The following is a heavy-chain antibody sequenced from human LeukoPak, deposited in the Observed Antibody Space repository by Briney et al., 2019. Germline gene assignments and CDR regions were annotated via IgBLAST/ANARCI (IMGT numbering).Heavy chain of an antibody. CDR3: ARDPYYYGSGIDY. Sequence: GRSLRLSCAASGFTFSSYAMHWVRQSPGKKGLEWVSSIFQGGGEIHYADSVKGRFTISRDNAKNSLYLQMNSLRAEDTAVYYCARDPYYYGSGIDYWGQGTLVTVSS. CDR2: IFQGGGEI. CDR1: GFTFSSYA. V-gene: IGHV3-21*01. J-gene: IGHJ4*02. D-gene: IGHD3-10*01.